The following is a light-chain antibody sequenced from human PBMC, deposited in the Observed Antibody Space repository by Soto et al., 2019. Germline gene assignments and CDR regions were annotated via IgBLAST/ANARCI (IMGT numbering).Light chain of an antibody. J-gene: IGKJ1*01. CDR3: QQYDNSPWT. Sequence: EIVLTQSPGTLSLSPGERATLSCRASQSVSSSFLAWYQQKPGQAPRLLIYGASSRAPGIPDRFSGSGSGTDFTLTISRLEPEDFAVYYCQQYDNSPWTFGQGTKVEIK. V-gene: IGKV3-20*01. CDR2: GAS. CDR1: QSVSSSF.